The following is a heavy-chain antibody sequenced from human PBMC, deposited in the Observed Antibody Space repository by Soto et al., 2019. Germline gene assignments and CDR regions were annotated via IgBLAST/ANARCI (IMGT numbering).Heavy chain of an antibody. CDR3: SRAIRNELLSDY. J-gene: IGHJ4*02. D-gene: IGHD1-26*01. CDR2: MNPDSANT. Sequence: QEQLVQSGAEVKQPGASVKVSCRASGYTFTNYDIGWVRQATGQGLEWMGWMNPDSANTGYAQKFQGRVTMTRDTSISTAYMELNSLTSEDTAVYYCSRAIRNELLSDYWGQGTLVTVSS. V-gene: IGHV1-8*01. CDR1: GYTFTNYD.